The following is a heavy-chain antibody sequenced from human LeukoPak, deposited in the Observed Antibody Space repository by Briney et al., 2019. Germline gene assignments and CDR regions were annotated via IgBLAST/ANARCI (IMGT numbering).Heavy chain of an antibody. CDR2: IYYSGST. CDR3: ARGAVAAVAFDY. Sequence: SETLSLTCTVSGGSISSSSYYWGWIRQPPGKGLEWIGSIYYSGSTYYNPSLKSRVTIPVDTSKNQFSLKLSSVTAADTAVYYCARGAVAAVAFDYRGQGTLVTVSS. J-gene: IGHJ4*02. V-gene: IGHV4-39*01. D-gene: IGHD6-19*01. CDR1: GGSISSSSYY.